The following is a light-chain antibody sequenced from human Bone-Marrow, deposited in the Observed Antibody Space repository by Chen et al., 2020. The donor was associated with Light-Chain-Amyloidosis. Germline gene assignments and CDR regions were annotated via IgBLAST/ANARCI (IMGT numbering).Light chain of an antibody. J-gene: IGLJ1*01. CDR3: QLWDSSSDHYV. Sequence: SYVVTQPPSVSVTPGETSRLTCGGNNIGSKSVNGYQQKPGQTPVLVVYDDTERPSGIPERISGSNSGNTATLTINRVEAGDEADYYCQLWDSSSDHYVFATVTKVTVL. CDR1: NIGSKS. V-gene: IGLV3-21*02. CDR2: DDT.